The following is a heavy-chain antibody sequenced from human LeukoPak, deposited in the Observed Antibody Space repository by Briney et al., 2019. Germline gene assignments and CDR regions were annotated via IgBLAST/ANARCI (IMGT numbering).Heavy chain of an antibody. CDR2: IIPILGIA. CDR1: GGTFSSYA. D-gene: IGHD3-22*01. CDR3: ASGYYDRSGAGGTIGAFDI. Sequence: GASVKVSCKASGGTFSSYAISWVRQAPGPGPEWLGRIIPILGIAKYAQKFQGRVTITADKSTSTAYMELSSLRSEDTAVYYCASGYYDRSGAGGTIGAFDIWGQGTMVTVSS. J-gene: IGHJ3*02. V-gene: IGHV1-69*04.